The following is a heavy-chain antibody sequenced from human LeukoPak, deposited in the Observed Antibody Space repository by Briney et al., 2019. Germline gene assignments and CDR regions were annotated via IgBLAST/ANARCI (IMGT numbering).Heavy chain of an antibody. CDR3: ARDTLWVSAGSDY. D-gene: IGHD3-16*01. V-gene: IGHV3-11*04. CDR1: GFIFSDYY. J-gene: IGHJ4*02. Sequence: GGSLRLSCAASGFIFSDYYMSWIRQAPGKGLEWVSYISSSGSTIYNAASVKGRFTISRDNAKNSLYLQMNSLRAEDTAVYYCARDTLWVSAGSDYWGQGTLVTVSS. CDR2: ISSSGSTI.